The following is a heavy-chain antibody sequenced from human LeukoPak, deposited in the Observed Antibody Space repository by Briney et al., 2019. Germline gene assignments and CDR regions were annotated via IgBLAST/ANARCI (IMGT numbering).Heavy chain of an antibody. D-gene: IGHD6-19*01. Sequence: GRSLRLSCAASGFTFSSYGMHWVRQAPGKGLEWVAVISYDGSNKYYADSVKGRFTISRDNSKNTLYLQMNSLRAEDTAVYYCAKIEVGGSGWPGGDYWGQGTLVTVSS. J-gene: IGHJ4*02. CDR3: AKIEVGGSGWPGGDY. CDR1: GFTFSSYG. CDR2: ISYDGSNK. V-gene: IGHV3-30*18.